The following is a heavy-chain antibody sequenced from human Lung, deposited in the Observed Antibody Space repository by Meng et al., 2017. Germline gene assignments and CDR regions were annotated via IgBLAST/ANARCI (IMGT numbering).Heavy chain of an antibody. V-gene: IGHV1-3*01. J-gene: IGHJ4*02. CDR1: GYTFTSYA. D-gene: IGHD2-8*01. Sequence: QVQLVQSGAEVKKPGASVKVSCKASGYTFTSYATHWVRQAPGQRLEWKGWINAGNGNTKYSQKFQGRVTITRDTSASTAYMELSSLRSEDTAVYYCARGEGYCTNGVCSPGYWGQGTLVTVSS. CDR3: ARGEGYCTNGVCSPGY. CDR2: INAGNGNT.